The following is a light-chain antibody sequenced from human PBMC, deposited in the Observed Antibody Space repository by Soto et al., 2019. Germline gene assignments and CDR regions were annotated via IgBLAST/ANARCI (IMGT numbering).Light chain of an antibody. CDR3: QQANSFPHT. CDR2: ATS. V-gene: IGKV1-12*01. CDR1: QDLSRW. J-gene: IGKJ4*01. Sequence: DLQMTQSPSSVSASVGDRVIITCRASQDLSRWLAWYQQKAGKAPQLLIYATSTLQSGVPSRFSGSGYGTEFTLTISSLQPEDFATYYCQQANSFPHTLGGGTRVEIK.